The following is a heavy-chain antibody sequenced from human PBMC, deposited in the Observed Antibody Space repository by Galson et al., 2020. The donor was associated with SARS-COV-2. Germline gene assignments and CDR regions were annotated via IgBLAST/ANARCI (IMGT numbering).Heavy chain of an antibody. CDR2: ISSPGNYD. D-gene: IGHD3-22*01. Sequence: GESLKISCAASGFTFRNFGMHWVRQAPGKGLEWVALISSPGNYDSYEDSVNGRFTISRDNSRDTLYLQMDTLRPEDTAVYYCAKDKAGGQVYYDGSGPLGDWGQGTLVTVTS. V-gene: IGHV3-30*19. CDR1: GFTFRNFG. J-gene: IGHJ4*02. CDR3: AKDKAGGQVYYDGSGPLGD.